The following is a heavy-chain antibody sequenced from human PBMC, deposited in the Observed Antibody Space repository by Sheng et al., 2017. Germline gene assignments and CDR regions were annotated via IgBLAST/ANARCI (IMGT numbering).Heavy chain of an antibody. CDR2: IYYSGST. Sequence: QLQLQESGPGLVKPSETLSLTCTVSGGSISSSSYYWGWIRQPPGKGLEWIGSIYYSGSTYYNPSLKSRVTISVDTSKNQFSLKLSSVTAADTAVYYCARVGYSYGQTPYFDYWGQGTLVTVSS. CDR1: GGSISSSSYY. D-gene: IGHD5-18*01. J-gene: IGHJ4*02. V-gene: IGHV4-39*07. CDR3: ARVGYSYGQTPYFDY.